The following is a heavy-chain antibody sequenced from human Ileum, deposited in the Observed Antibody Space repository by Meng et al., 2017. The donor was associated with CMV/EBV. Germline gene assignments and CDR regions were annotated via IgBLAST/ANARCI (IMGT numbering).Heavy chain of an antibody. Sequence: SVKVSCKASGGTFSSYAISWVRQAPGQGLEWMGGIIPIFGTANYAQKFQGRVTITTDESTSTAYMELSSLRSEDTAVYYCAREAEYSSTGGWFDPWDQGTLVTVSS. CDR1: GGTFSSYA. J-gene: IGHJ5*02. CDR3: AREAEYSSTGGWFDP. D-gene: IGHD6-6*01. CDR2: IIPIFGTA. V-gene: IGHV1-69*05.